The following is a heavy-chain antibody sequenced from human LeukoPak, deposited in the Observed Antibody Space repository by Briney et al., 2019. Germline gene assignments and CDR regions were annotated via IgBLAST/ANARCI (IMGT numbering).Heavy chain of an antibody. CDR3: AKERYYYDSSGYFPSENAFDI. V-gene: IGHV3-33*06. Sequence: GRSLRLSCAASGFTFSSYGMHWVRQAPGKGLEWVAVIWYDGSNKYYADSVKGRFTISRDNSKNTLYLQMNSLRAEDTAVYYCAKERYYYDSSGYFPSENAFDIWGQGTMVTVS. D-gene: IGHD3-22*01. CDR2: IWYDGSNK. CDR1: GFTFSSYG. J-gene: IGHJ3*02.